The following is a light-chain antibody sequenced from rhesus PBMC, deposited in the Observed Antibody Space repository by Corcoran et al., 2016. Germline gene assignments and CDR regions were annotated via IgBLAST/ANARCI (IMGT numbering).Light chain of an antibody. CDR1: QGISSY. CDR2: KAS. CDR3: QQRNSYPLT. J-gene: IGKJ4*01. V-gene: IGKV1-25*01. Sequence: DIQMTQSPSSLSASVGDRVTITCRASQGISSYLAWYKQKPGKAPKLLIYKASTLQSGVPSRFSGSGSGTYFPLTISSLQPEDFAPYYCQQRNSYPLTFGGGTKVEIK.